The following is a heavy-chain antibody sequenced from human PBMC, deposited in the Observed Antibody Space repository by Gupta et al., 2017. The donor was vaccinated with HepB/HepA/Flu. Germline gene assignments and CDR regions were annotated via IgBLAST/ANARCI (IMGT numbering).Heavy chain of an antibody. D-gene: IGHD2-15*01. CDR1: GFTFSSSA. Sequence: EVQLLESGGGLVQPEGSLRLSCAASGFTFSSSAMSWVRQAPGKGLEWVSGINTSGGNTHYADSVKGRFTISRDNSKNTLFMHMNSLRAEDTAVYYCAKDGGFYGMDVWGQGTTVTVSS. CDR3: AKDGGFYGMDV. V-gene: IGHV3-23*01. J-gene: IGHJ6*02. CDR2: INTSGGNT.